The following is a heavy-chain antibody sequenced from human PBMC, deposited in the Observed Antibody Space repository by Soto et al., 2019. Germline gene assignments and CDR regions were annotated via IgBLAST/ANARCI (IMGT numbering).Heavy chain of an antibody. CDR2: ISGSGGST. J-gene: IGHJ6*02. D-gene: IGHD3-10*01. Sequence: PGWSLRLACASSGFTFISYAMSWVRQAPGKGLEWVSAISGSGGSTYYADSVKGRFTISRDNSKNTLYLQMNSLRAEDTAVYYCAKALYGSGSYYSPGHYYYYGMDVWGQGTTVTVSS. V-gene: IGHV3-23*01. CDR3: AKALYGSGSYYSPGHYYYYGMDV. CDR1: GFTFISYA.